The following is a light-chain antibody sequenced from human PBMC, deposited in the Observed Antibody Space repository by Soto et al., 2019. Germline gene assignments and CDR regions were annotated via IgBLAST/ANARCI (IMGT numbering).Light chain of an antibody. J-gene: IGKJ4*01. V-gene: IGKV3-15*01. CDR2: AAS. Sequence: IVMTQSPATLAVSPGERGTLSCRASQTVYNNLAWYQQKPGQPPRLLIYAASTRATGFPARFSGSGFGTEFTLTFSSLQSEEFAVYYCQQYAAWPLTVGGGTKVEIK. CDR3: QQYAAWPLT. CDR1: QTVYNN.